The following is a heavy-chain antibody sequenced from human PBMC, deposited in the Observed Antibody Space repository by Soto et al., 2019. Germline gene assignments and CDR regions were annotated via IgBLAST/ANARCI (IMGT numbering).Heavy chain of an antibody. CDR2: ISWDGGST. CDR1: GFTFDDYA. V-gene: IGHV3-43D*04. CDR3: AKAGTGGGYYYYGMDV. D-gene: IGHD6-13*01. J-gene: IGHJ6*02. Sequence: PGGSLRLSCAASGFTFDDYAMHWVRQAPGKGLEWVSLISWDGGSTYYADSVKGRFTIPRDNSKNSLYLQMNSLRAEDTALYYCAKAGTGGGYYYYGMDVLCQGTTVTVSS.